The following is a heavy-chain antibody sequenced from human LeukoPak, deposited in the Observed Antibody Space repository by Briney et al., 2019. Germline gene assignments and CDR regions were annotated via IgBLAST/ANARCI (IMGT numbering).Heavy chain of an antibody. V-gene: IGHV4-39*01. J-gene: IGHJ4*02. CDR1: GGSFSSSSYY. CDR2: IYYSGST. Sequence: PSETLSLTCTVSGGSFSSSSYYWGWIRQPPGKGLEWIGSIYYSGSTYYNPSLKSRVTISVDTSKNQFSLKLSSVTAADTAVYYCARRPKRRYSYGLEQIGPRFDYWGQGTLVTVSS. CDR3: ARRPKRRYSYGLEQIGPRFDY. D-gene: IGHD5-18*01.